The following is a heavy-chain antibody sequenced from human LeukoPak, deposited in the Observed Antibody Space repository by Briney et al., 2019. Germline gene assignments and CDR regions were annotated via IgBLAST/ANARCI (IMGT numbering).Heavy chain of an antibody. Sequence: SETLSLTCTVSDSSITSTYYWAWFRQPPGKGLEWIATVFRLQTVRTFYNPSLERRITMSLDPSQNQCSLNLPSGTAADTALYFCARVLHAPYLIDSWGQGTLVTVSS. V-gene: IGHV4-38-2*02. J-gene: IGHJ4*02. CDR1: DSSITSTYY. D-gene: IGHD2-8*01. CDR2: VFRLQTVRT. CDR3: ARVLHAPYLIDS.